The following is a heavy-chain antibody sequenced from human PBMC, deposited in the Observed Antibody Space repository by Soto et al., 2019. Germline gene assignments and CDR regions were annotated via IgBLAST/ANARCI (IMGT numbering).Heavy chain of an antibody. Sequence: RLQESGPGLVKPSGTLSLTCAVSGGSISRSHWWTWVRQAPGKGLEWIGEIYQNGNTNYNPSLNSRVTISLDKSKDQFSLKLTSVTAADTAVYYCTRGIYCTDTSSHMDIWGQGTTVTVSS. CDR1: GGSISRSHW. J-gene: IGHJ6*02. D-gene: IGHD2-2*01. V-gene: IGHV4-4*02. CDR2: IYQNGNT. CDR3: TRGIYCTDTSSHMDI.